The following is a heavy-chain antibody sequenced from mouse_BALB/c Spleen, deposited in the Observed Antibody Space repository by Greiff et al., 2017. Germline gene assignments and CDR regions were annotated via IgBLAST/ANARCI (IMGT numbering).Heavy chain of an antibody. V-gene: IGHV5-4*02. Sequence: EVMLVESGGGLVKPGGSLKLSCAASGFTFSDYYMYWVRQTPEKRLEWVATISDGGSYTYYPDSVKGRFTISRDNAKNNLYLQMSSLKSEDTAMYYCARAPYGNYAMDYGGQGTSVTVSS. CDR1: GFTFSDYY. D-gene: IGHD2-1*01. CDR3: ARAPYGNYAMDY. J-gene: IGHJ4*01. CDR2: ISDGGSYT.